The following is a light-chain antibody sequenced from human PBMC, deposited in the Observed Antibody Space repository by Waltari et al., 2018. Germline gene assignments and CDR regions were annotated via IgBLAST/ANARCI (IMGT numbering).Light chain of an antibody. CDR2: AAS. Sequence: IQMTQSPSSLSASVGDRVTITCRASQSVGNYLNWYQQRPGQAPKVLISAASNLQSRVPARFSGSGSGTDFTLTINSLQPEDLAIYYCQQTYRAPLSFGGGTKVEMK. V-gene: IGKV1-39*01. CDR3: QQTYRAPLS. J-gene: IGKJ4*01. CDR1: QSVGNY.